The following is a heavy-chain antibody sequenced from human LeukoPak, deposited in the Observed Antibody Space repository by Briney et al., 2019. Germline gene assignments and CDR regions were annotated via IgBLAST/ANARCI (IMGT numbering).Heavy chain of an antibody. CDR1: GGSFSGYY. J-gene: IGHJ4*02. D-gene: IGHD2-2*02. CDR2: INHSGST. V-gene: IGHV4-34*01. Sequence: SETLSLTCAVYGGSFSGYYWSWIRQPPGKGLEWIEEINHSGSTNYNPSLKSRVTISVDTSKNQFSLKLSSVTAADTAVYYCARREVVPAAKPPDYWGQGTLVTVSS. CDR3: ARREVVPAAKPPDY.